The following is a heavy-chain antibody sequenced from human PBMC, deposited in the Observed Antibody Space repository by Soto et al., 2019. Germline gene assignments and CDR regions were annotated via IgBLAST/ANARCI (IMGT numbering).Heavy chain of an antibody. D-gene: IGHD1-26*01. CDR2: IYSGGST. CDR1: GFTVSSNY. Sequence: EVQLVESGGGLIQPGGSLRLSCAASGFTVSSNYMSWVRQAPGKGLEWVSVIYSGGSTYYADSVKGRFTISRDNSKNTEHLQMNRLRAEDTAVYYCAREWELPNHYGINVWGQGTTVTVSS. CDR3: AREWELPNHYGINV. V-gene: IGHV3-53*01. J-gene: IGHJ6*02.